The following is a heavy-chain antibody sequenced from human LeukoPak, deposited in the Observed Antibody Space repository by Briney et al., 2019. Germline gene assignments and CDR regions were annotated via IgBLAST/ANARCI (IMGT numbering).Heavy chain of an antibody. CDR1: GYTFTGYY. Sequence: ASVRVSFKASGYTFTGYYMHWVGQAPGQGLEWMGWINPNSGGTNYAQQFHGRVNMTRNTSISTAYMALSRLRSDDTAVYYCARDGDGYDILTGSYISLYGIDVWGQGTTVTVSS. J-gene: IGHJ6*02. CDR2: INPNSGGT. D-gene: IGHD3-9*01. V-gene: IGHV1-2*02. CDR3: ARDGDGYDILTGSYISLYGIDV.